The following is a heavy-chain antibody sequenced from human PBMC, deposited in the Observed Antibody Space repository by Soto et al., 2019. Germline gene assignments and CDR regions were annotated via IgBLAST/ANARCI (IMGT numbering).Heavy chain of an antibody. CDR3: ARYDSSGYRRVYNWFDP. D-gene: IGHD3-22*01. V-gene: IGHV1-18*01. J-gene: IGHJ5*02. CDR1: GYTFTSYG. CDR2: ISAYNGNT. Sequence: GASVKVSCKASGYTFTSYGISWVRQAPGQGLEWMGWISAYNGNTNYAQKLQGRVTMTTDTSTSTAYMELRSLRSDDTAVYYCARYDSSGYRRVYNWFDPWGQGTLVTVSS.